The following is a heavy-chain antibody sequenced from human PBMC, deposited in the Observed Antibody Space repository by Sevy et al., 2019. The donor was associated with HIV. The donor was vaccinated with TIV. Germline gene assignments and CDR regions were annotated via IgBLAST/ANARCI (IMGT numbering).Heavy chain of an antibody. CDR3: ATTKDYYESSGYPFDY. Sequence: ASVKVSCKVSGYTLTQLSMNWVRQAPGKGLEWMGSFDPEDGETNYAQKVQGRVTMTEDRSTDTAYMDLSSLRSEDTAVYYCATTKDYYESSGYPFDYWGQGTLVTVSS. V-gene: IGHV1-24*01. CDR2: FDPEDGET. D-gene: IGHD3-22*01. CDR1: GYTLTQLS. J-gene: IGHJ4*02.